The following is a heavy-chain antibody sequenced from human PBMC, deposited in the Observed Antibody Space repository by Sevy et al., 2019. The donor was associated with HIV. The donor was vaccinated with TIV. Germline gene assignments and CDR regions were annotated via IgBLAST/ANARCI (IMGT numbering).Heavy chain of an antibody. CDR2: LNSDGSVA. Sequence: GGSLRLSCAASGFTLASEFSFSSYYMHWVRQVPGKGLVWVSCLNSDGSVATYADSVKGRFPISRDNAKKTLYLQMNSLKDDYTAVYYCVRERNFKYADPLGQWGQGTLVTVSS. CDR1: GFTLASEFSFSSYY. V-gene: IGHV3-74*01. CDR3: VRERNFKYADPLGQ. D-gene: IGHD1-7*01. J-gene: IGHJ4*02.